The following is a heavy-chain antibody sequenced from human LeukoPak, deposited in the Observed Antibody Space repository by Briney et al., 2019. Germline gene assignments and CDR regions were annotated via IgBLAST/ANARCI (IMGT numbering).Heavy chain of an antibody. J-gene: IGHJ5*02. Sequence: GGSLRLSCAASGFTVSSNYMSWVRQAPGKGLEWVSVIYSGGSTYYADSVKGRFTISRDNSKNTLYLQMNSLRAEDTAVYYCARSRGITMVRGVLHWFDPWGQGTLVTVSS. V-gene: IGHV3-66*01. CDR2: IYSGGST. CDR3: ARSRGITMVRGVLHWFDP. D-gene: IGHD3-10*01. CDR1: GFTVSSNY.